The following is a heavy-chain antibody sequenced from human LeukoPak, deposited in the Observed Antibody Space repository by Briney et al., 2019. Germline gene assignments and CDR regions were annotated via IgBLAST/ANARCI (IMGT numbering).Heavy chain of an antibody. CDR1: GLTFSKYG. Sequence: PGGSLRLSCAACGLTFSKYGMHWLRQTADEGLDGVACIRSDSSYIYYLASVKGRFTVSRDNCKNTLFLQMHSLSPEDTAVYYCVKEPSGAAAAGKFDYWGKGTRVTVSS. V-gene: IGHV3-30*02. CDR3: VKEPSGAAAAGKFDY. J-gene: IGHJ4*02. CDR2: IRSDSSYI. D-gene: IGHD6-13*01.